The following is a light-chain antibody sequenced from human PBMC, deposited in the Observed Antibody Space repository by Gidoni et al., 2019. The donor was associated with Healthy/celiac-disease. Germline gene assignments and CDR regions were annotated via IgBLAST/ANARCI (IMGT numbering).Light chain of an antibody. CDR1: QSVSSY. Sequence: ELVLTQSPATLSLSPGERATLSCRASQSVSSYLAWYQQKPGQAPRLLIYDASNRATGIPARFSGSGSGTDFTLTISSLEPEDFAVYYCQQRSNWPLELTFGGGTKVEIK. CDR2: DAS. V-gene: IGKV3-11*01. CDR3: QQRSNWPLELT. J-gene: IGKJ4*01.